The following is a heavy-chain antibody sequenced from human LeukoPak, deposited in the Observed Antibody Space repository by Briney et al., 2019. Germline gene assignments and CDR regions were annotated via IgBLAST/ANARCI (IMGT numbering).Heavy chain of an antibody. Sequence: PGGSLRLSCAASGFTFDDYAMHWVRQAPGKGLEWVSGISWNSNYIVYADSVKGRFTISRDNARNSLYLQMNSLRADDTALYFCARETRSNAFDVWGQGTMVTVSS. CDR3: ARETRSNAFDV. V-gene: IGHV3-9*01. D-gene: IGHD1-1*01. J-gene: IGHJ3*01. CDR2: ISWNSNYI. CDR1: GFTFDDYA.